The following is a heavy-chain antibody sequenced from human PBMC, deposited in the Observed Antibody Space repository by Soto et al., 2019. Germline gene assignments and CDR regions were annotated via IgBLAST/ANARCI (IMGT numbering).Heavy chain of an antibody. D-gene: IGHD6-19*01. CDR2: INSDGSST. CDR3: ARRAVAGNFDI. J-gene: IGHJ3*02. V-gene: IGHV3-74*01. Sequence: EVQLVESGGGLVQPGGSLRLSCAASGVTFSSYWMHWVRQVPGKGLVWVSRINSDGSSTSYADSVKGRFTISRDNAKNTLYLQMNSLRSEDTAVYYCARRAVAGNFDIWGQGTMVTVSS. CDR1: GVTFSSYW.